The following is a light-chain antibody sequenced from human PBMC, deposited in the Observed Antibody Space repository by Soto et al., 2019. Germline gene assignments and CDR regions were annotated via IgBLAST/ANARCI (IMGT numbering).Light chain of an antibody. CDR3: QQFYLTPYT. CDR1: QSVLYTSTNENY. J-gene: IGKJ2*01. Sequence: DIVMTQSPDSLAVSLGERATINCKSSQSVLYTSTNENYVAWYQQKPGQPPKLLMYWTSSRESGVPDRFSGSGSGTDFTLTTTNVQAEDVAVYYCQQFYLTPYTFGQGTKLEIK. V-gene: IGKV4-1*01. CDR2: WTS.